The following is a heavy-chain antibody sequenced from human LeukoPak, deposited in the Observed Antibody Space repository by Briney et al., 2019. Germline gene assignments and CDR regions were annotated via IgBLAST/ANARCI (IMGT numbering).Heavy chain of an antibody. J-gene: IGHJ4*02. CDR2: IYYSGST. V-gene: IGHV4-39*01. CDR3: ASGDYRGQGY. D-gene: IGHD4-17*01. CDR1: GGYISTSNYY. Sequence: SETLSLTCTVSGGYISTSNYYWGWIRQPPGKGLEWIGNIYYSGSTYYNPSLKSRVSLSLDTSMNQFSLKVNSLTVADTAVYYCASGDYRGQGYWGQGTLVTVSS.